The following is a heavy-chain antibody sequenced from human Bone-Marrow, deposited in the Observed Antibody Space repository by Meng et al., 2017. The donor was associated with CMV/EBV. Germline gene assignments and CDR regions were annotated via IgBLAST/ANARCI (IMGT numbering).Heavy chain of an antibody. D-gene: IGHD3-10*01. V-gene: IGHV1-69*05. CDR2: IIPIFGTA. Sequence: SVKVSCKASGGTFSSYAISWVRQAPGQGLEWMGGIIPIFGTANYAQKFQGRVTITTDESTSTAYMELSSLRSEDTAVYYCARAPGYGSGSDVFDYWGQGTLVTVSS. J-gene: IGHJ4*02. CDR3: ARAPGYGSGSDVFDY. CDR1: GGTFSSYA.